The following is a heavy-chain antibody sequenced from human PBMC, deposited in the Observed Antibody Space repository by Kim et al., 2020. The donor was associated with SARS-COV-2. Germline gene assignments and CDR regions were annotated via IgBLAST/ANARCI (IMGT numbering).Heavy chain of an antibody. D-gene: IGHD3-10*01. J-gene: IGHJ4*02. CDR3: ARKAVSMVRGVDDDY. CDR1: GYSFSSYW. CDR2: IDPSDSYT. Sequence: GESLKISCKSSGYSFSSYWITWVRQMPGKGLEWMGRIDPSDSYTNYSPPFQGHVTISADKSIDTAYLQWGSLKASDTAMYYCARKAVSMVRGVDDDYWGQGTLVTVSS. V-gene: IGHV5-10-1*01.